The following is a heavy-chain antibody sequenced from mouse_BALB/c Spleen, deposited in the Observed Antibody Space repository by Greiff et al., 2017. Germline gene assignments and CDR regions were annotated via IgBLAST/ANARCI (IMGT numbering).Heavy chain of an antibody. V-gene: IGHV1-7*01. Sequence: VQLQQSGAELAKPGASVKMSCKASGYTFTSYWMHWVKQRPGQGLEWIGYINPSTGYTEYNQKFKDKATLTADKSSSTAYMQLSSLTSEDSAVYYCSRWGTTVGGFAYWGQGTLVTVSA. CDR2: INPSTGYT. CDR3: SRWGTTVGGFAY. CDR1: GYTFTSYW. D-gene: IGHD1-1*01. J-gene: IGHJ3*01.